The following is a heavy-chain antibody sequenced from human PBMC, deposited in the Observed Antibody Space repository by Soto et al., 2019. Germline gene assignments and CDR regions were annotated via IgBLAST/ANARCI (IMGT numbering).Heavy chain of an antibody. CDR1: GGTFSSYA. Sequence: GASVKVSCKASGGTFSSYAISWVRQAPGQGLEWMGGIIPIFGTANYAQKFQGRVTITADESTSTAYMELSSLRSEDTAVYYCARALAYCGGDCFTGGYWGQGTLVTVSS. J-gene: IGHJ4*02. CDR3: ARALAYCGGDCFTGGY. D-gene: IGHD2-21*02. V-gene: IGHV1-69*13. CDR2: IIPIFGTA.